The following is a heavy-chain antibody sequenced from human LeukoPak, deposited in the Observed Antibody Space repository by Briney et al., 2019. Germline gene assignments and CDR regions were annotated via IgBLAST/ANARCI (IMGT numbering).Heavy chain of an antibody. V-gene: IGHV4-34*01. D-gene: IGHD3-3*01. CDR3: ARGFRAYYDFWSGYSYNWFDP. CDR2: INHSGST. CDR1: GGSFSGYY. J-gene: IGHJ5*02. Sequence: PSETLSLTCAVYGGSFSGYYWSWIRQPPGKGLEWIGEINHSGSTNYNPSLKSRVTISVDTSKNQFSLKLSSVIAADTAVYYCARGFRAYYDFWSGYSYNWFDPWGQGTLVTVSS.